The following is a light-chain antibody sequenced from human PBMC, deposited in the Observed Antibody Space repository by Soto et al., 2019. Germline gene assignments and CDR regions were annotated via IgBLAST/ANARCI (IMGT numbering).Light chain of an antibody. Sequence: DIQMTQSPSTLSASVGDRVTITCRASQSVSTWLAWYQQKPGKAPHLLIFKASTLESGVPSRFSGSGSGTEFTLTITSLQPDDFATHYCQQYNVHSPWTFGQGTKVEIK. CDR3: QQYNVHSPWT. CDR2: KAS. J-gene: IGKJ1*01. V-gene: IGKV1-5*03. CDR1: QSVSTW.